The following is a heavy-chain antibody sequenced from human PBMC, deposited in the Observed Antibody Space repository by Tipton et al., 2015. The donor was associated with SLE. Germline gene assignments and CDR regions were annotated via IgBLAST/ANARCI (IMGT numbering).Heavy chain of an antibody. Sequence: TLSLTCTVSGGSISNSSFYWCWIRQPPGKGLEWIGSMYYIGNTYDNPSLKSRVTISLDTSKNQLSLKLSSVTAADTAIYYCARHAGGLRRSFDDWGQGTLVSVSS. CDR1: GGSISNSSFY. CDR2: MYYIGNT. V-gene: IGHV4-39*07. D-gene: IGHD5/OR15-5a*01. CDR3: ARHAGGLRRSFDD. J-gene: IGHJ4*02.